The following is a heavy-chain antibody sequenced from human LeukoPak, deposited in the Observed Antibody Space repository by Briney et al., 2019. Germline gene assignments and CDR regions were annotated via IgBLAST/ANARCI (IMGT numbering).Heavy chain of an antibody. D-gene: IGHD3-22*01. V-gene: IGHV1-2*02. CDR1: GYTFTGYY. CDR2: INPNSGGT. Sequence: ASVKVSCKASGYTFTGYYMHWVRQAPGQGLEWMGWINPNSGGTNYAQKFQGRVTMTRDTSISTAYTELSRLRSDDTAVYYCTRVRYYYDSSGYPYWGQGTLVTVSS. J-gene: IGHJ4*02. CDR3: TRVRYYYDSSGYPY.